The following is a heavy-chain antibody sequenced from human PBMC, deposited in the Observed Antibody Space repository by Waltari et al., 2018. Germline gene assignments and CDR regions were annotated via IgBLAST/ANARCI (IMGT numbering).Heavy chain of an antibody. Sequence: QLQLQESGPGLVKPSETLSLTCTVSGGSISSSSYYWGWIRQPPGKGLEWIGSIYYSGSTYYNPSLKSRFTISVDTSKNQFSLKLSSVTAADTAVYYCASTPKDRMVRGVIFYFDYWGQGTLVTVSS. CDR1: GGSISSSSYY. D-gene: IGHD3-10*01. V-gene: IGHV4-39*01. J-gene: IGHJ4*02. CDR3: ASTPKDRMVRGVIFYFDY. CDR2: IYYSGST.